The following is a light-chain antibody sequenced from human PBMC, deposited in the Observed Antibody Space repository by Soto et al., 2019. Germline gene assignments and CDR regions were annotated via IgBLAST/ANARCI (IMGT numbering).Light chain of an antibody. J-gene: IGKJ2*01. CDR3: QRYGGAPPEYP. CDR2: GAS. CDR1: QTVSGSH. V-gene: IGKV3-20*01. Sequence: IVLTQSPGTLSLSPGERATLSCRASQTVSGSHLAWYQQKPGQAPRLIIYGASTRPTGIPDRFSGSGSGTDFTLMIARLEPVDFAVYYCQRYGGAPPEYPFGQGTKLEI.